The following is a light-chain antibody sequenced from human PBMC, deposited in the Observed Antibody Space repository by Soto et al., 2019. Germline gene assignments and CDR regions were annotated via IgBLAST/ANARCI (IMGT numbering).Light chain of an antibody. J-gene: IGKJ5*01. CDR1: QSVGRF. CDR3: QQRSNGIT. CDR2: DAS. Sequence: EIVLTQSPATLSLSPGERATLSCRASQSVGRFLAWFQQKPGQAPRLLIYDASNRATGIPARFSGSGSGTDFTLTISSLEPEDFAVYYCQQRSNGITFGQGTRLEI. V-gene: IGKV3-11*01.